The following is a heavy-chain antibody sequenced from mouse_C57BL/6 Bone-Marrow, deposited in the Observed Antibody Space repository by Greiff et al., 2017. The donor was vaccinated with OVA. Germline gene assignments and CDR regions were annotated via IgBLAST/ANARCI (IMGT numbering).Heavy chain of an antibody. CDR2: INYDGSST. CDR3: ARDHTDYYAMDY. Sequence: EVKVVESEGGLVQPGSSMKLSCTASGFTFSDYYMAWVRQVPEKGLEWVANINYDGSSTYYLDSLKSRFIISRDNAKNILYLQMSSLKSEDTATYYCARDHTDYYAMDYWGQGTSVTVSS. V-gene: IGHV5-16*01. J-gene: IGHJ4*01. CDR1: GFTFSDYY.